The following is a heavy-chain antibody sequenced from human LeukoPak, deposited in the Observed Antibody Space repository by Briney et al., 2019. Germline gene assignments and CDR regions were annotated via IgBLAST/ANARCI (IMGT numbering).Heavy chain of an antibody. CDR2: FNPAGGRT. V-gene: IGHV1-46*01. Sequence: ASVKVSCKASANTFTDFYMHWVRQAPGQGLEWMGIFNPAGGRTSFAQKFQGRVTITRDTSTNTLYMELSSLRSEDTAVNYCARDQAAITTPLAWSFALWGRGTLVTVSS. CDR3: ARDQAAITTPLAWSFAL. CDR1: ANTFTDFY. D-gene: IGHD1-14*01. J-gene: IGHJ2*01.